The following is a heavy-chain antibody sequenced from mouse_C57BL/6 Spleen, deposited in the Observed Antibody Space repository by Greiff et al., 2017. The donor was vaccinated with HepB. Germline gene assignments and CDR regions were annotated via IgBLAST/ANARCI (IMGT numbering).Heavy chain of an antibody. CDR2: IRNKANNHAT. D-gene: IGHD3-2*02. CDR1: GFTFSDAW. CDR3: TRRGQLRLLNAMDY. Sequence: EVKLQESGGGLVQPGGSMKLSCAASGFTFSDAWMDWVRQSPEKGLEWVAEIRNKANNHATYYAESVKGRFTISRDDSKSSVYLQMNSLRAEDTGIYYCTRRGQLRLLNAMDYWGQGTSVTVSS. J-gene: IGHJ4*01. V-gene: IGHV6-6*01.